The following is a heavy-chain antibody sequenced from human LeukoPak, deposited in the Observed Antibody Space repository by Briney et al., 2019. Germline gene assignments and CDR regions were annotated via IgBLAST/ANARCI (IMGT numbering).Heavy chain of an antibody. CDR3: TMLPVASNFDY. CDR1: GFSFSVYE. Sequence: GGSLRLSCAASGFSFSVYEMHWVRQAPGKGLEWISDINSSGTPTYYADSGKGRFTITKHNAKNSQYLQINSLRADYTAVYYCTMLPVASNFDYWGQGNLVTVSS. J-gene: IGHJ4*02. D-gene: IGHD6-19*01. V-gene: IGHV3-48*03. CDR2: INSSGTPT.